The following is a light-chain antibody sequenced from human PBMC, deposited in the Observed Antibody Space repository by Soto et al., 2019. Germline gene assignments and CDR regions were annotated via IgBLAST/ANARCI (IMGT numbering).Light chain of an antibody. CDR2: GAS. CDR1: QSVRSSY. CDR3: QQHGTSPYT. V-gene: IGKV3-20*01. Sequence: EIVMTQSPATLSVSPGERATLSCRASQSVRSSYLAWYQQKPGQAPRLLMSGASSRATGIPDRFSGSGSGTDFILTISRVEPEDFAVYYCQQHGTSPYTFGQGTELRIK. J-gene: IGKJ2*01.